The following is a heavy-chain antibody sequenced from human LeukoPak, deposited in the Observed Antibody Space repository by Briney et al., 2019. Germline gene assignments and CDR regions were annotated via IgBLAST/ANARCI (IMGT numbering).Heavy chain of an antibody. CDR3: ARDRVNEYYFDY. J-gene: IGHJ4*02. Sequence: SETLSLTCTVSGGSISSYYWSWIRQPPGKGLEWIGYIYYSGSTNYNPSLKSRVTISVDTSKNQFSLKLSSVTAADTAVYYCARDRVNEYYFDYWGQGTQVTVSS. CDR2: IYYSGST. V-gene: IGHV4-59*12. D-gene: IGHD2-21*01. CDR1: GGSISSYY.